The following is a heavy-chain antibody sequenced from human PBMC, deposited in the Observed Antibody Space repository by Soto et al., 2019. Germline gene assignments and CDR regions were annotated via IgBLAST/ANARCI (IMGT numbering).Heavy chain of an antibody. Sequence: EVQLAESGGGLVQPGGSLRLSCAASGFTFSSYNMNWVRQAPGKGLEWVSYISSGTSTIYYADSVKGRFTISRDNANNSLYLQMNSLRAEDTAVYYCATEGDSSGWYNWFDPWGQGTLVTVSS. D-gene: IGHD3-22*01. V-gene: IGHV3-48*01. CDR1: GFTFSSYN. CDR3: ATEGDSSGWYNWFDP. J-gene: IGHJ5*02. CDR2: ISSGTSTI.